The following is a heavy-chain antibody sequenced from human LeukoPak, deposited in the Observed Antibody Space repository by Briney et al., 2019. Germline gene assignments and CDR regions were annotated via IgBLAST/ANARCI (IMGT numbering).Heavy chain of an antibody. CDR1: GYTFTSYG. J-gene: IGHJ4*02. Sequence: ASVKVSCKASGYTFTSYGISWVRPAPGQGLEWMGWISAYNGNTNYAQKLQGRVTMTTDTSTSTAYMELRSLRSDDTAVYYCARDSETLYDYVWGSFSYFDYWGQGTLVTVSS. CDR3: ARDSETLYDYVWGSFSYFDY. CDR2: ISAYNGNT. D-gene: IGHD3-16*01. V-gene: IGHV1-18*01.